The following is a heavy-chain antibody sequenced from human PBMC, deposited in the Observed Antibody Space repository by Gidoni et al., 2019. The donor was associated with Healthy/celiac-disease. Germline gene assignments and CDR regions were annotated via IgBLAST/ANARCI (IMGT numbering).Heavy chain of an antibody. D-gene: IGHD6-13*01. CDR3: ARVPGIEDY. CDR1: GGSFSGYY. J-gene: IGHJ4*02. CDR2: INHSGST. Sequence: QVQLQPWGAGLFKPSATLSLPCAVYGGSFSGYYWSWIRQPPGKGLEWIGEINHSGSTNYNPSLKSRVTISVDTSKNQFSLKLSSVTAADTAVYYCARVPGIEDYWGQGTLVTVSS. V-gene: IGHV4-34*01.